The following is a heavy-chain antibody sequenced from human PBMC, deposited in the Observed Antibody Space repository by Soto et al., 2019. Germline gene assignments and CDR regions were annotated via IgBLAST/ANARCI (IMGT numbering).Heavy chain of an antibody. Sequence: QVQLQQWGAGLLKPSETLSLSCAVYGGYFNDNYYTWFRQPPGKGLEWIGKISRSGTTKYIPSLKSRASISFDTSKTQVSLKVSSVTAADTAVYYCATSLCFGTQAELWGQGALVTVSS. CDR3: ATSLCFGTQAEL. CDR1: GGYFNDNY. CDR2: ISRSGTT. D-gene: IGHD3-10*01. J-gene: IGHJ4*02. V-gene: IGHV4-34*01.